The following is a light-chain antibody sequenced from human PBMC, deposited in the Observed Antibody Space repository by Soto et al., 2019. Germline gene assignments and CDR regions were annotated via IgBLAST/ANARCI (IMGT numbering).Light chain of an antibody. Sequence: EIVMTQSPATLSVSPGERATLSSRASHRVSSDLAWYHQKPGQAPRLLIYGASTRATGIPARFSGNGSATEFSTPISGTQPADFALSYCQQYNKWHPWTFGQGTKVDIK. CDR2: GAS. J-gene: IGKJ1*01. CDR1: HRVSSD. CDR3: QQYNKWHPWT. V-gene: IGKV3-15*01.